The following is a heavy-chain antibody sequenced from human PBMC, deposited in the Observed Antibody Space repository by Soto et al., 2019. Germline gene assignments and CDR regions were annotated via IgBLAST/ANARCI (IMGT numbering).Heavy chain of an antibody. CDR3: ARDQSSGVFDY. V-gene: IGHV1-18*01. CDR2: ISPYNGNT. CDR1: GYTFINSA. D-gene: IGHD3-22*01. J-gene: IGHJ4*02. Sequence: QVQLVQSGGEVKQPGASVRVSCKATGYTFINSAIAWVRQAPGQGLEWMGWISPYNGNTNYAQRVKGRVTITTDTSTSTAYMEIRRLRSDDKAGYYCARDQSSGVFDYWGQGTLVTVS.